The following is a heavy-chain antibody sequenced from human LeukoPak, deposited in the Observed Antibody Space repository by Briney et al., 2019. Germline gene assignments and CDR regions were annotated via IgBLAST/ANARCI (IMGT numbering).Heavy chain of an antibody. CDR2: IYPGDSDT. J-gene: IGHJ4*02. V-gene: IGHV5-51*01. Sequence: GESLKISCKGSGYSFTNYWIGWVRQMPGKGLEWMGVIYPGDSDTTYSPSFQGQVTISADKSISTAYLQWSSLKAPDTAIYYCVRQDYSTIVGFWGQGTLVTVSS. CDR1: GYSFTNYW. CDR3: VRQDYSTIVGF. D-gene: IGHD2/OR15-2a*01.